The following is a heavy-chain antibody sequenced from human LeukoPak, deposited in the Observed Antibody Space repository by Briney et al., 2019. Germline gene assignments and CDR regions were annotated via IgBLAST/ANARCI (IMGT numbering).Heavy chain of an antibody. Sequence: GESLKISCKGSGYSFTSYWIGWVRQMPGKGLEWMGIIYPGDSDTRYSPSFQGQVTISADKSISTAYLQWSSLKASDTAMYYCARMAGLLNTLWFGESQQQYNWFDPWGQGTLVTVSS. V-gene: IGHV5-51*01. CDR1: GYSFTSYW. CDR3: ARMAGLLNTLWFGESQQQYNWFDP. CDR2: IYPGDSDT. D-gene: IGHD3-10*01. J-gene: IGHJ5*02.